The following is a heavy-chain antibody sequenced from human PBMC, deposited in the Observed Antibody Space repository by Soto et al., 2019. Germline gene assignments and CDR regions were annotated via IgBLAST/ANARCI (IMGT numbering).Heavy chain of an antibody. D-gene: IGHD6-6*01. CDR3: AKDPYSSSDWFDP. CDR1: GGTFSSYT. V-gene: IGHV1-69*04. Sequence: SVKVSCKASGGTFSSYTISWVRQAPGQGLEWMGRIIPILGIANYAQKFQGRVTITADKSTSTAYMELSSLRAEDTAVYYCAKDPYSSSDWFDPWGQGTLVTVSS. CDR2: IIPILGIA. J-gene: IGHJ5*02.